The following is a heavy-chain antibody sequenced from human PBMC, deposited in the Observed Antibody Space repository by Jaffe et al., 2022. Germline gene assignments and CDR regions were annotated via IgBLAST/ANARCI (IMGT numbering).Heavy chain of an antibody. CDR2: IYPGDSDT. D-gene: IGHD4-17*01. Sequence: EVQLVQSGAEVKKPGESLKISCKGSGYSFTSYWIGWVRQMPGKGLEWMGIIYPGDSDTRYSPSFQGQVTISADKSISTAYLQWSSLKASDTAMYYCVSQWVRSRYDYGDYVESSLPPYYYYMDVWGKGTTVTVSS. V-gene: IGHV5-51*03. CDR3: VSQWVRSRYDYGDYVESSLPPYYYYMDV. J-gene: IGHJ6*03. CDR1: GYSFTSYW.